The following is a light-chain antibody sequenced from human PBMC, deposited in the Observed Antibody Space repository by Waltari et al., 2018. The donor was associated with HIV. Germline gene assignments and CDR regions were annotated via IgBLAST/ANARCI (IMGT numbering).Light chain of an antibody. Sequence: VLTPSPGPLSLSPGERATLSCRASQSVSSSYLAWYQQRPGQAPRLLIYGASSRAAGIPDRFTGSGSGTDFTLTISRLEPEDFAVYYCQHFDTSLPKYTFGQGTKLEIK. CDR3: QHFDTSLPKYT. V-gene: IGKV3-20*01. CDR2: GAS. J-gene: IGKJ2*01. CDR1: QSVSSSY.